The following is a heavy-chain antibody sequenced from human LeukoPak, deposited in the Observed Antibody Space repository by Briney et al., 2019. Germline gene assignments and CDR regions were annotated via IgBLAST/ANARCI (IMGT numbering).Heavy chain of an antibody. CDR3: ARDYSGMDV. V-gene: IGHV4-34*01. CDR2: INHSGST. CDR1: GGSISSYY. D-gene: IGHD1-26*01. J-gene: IGHJ6*02. Sequence: SETLSLTCTVSGGSISSYYWSWIRQPPGKGLEWIGEINHSGSTNYNSSLKSRVTISVDTSKNQFSLKLSSVTATDTAVYYCARDYSGMDVWGQGTTVTVSS.